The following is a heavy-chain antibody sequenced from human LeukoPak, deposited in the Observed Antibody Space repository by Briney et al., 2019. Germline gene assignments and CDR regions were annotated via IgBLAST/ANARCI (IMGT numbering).Heavy chain of an antibody. CDR1: GFTFSSFW. Sequence: GGSLRLSCAASGFTFSSFWMHWVRQAPGKGPVWVSRVDVHGQGTAYADSVKGRFTISRDNAKNTLSLQMNSLSAEDTAVYYCARSNYDSTTFYYHLDLWGQGTLVTVSS. CDR3: ARSNYDSTTFYYHLDL. V-gene: IGHV3-74*01. CDR2: VDVHGQGT. D-gene: IGHD2/OR15-2a*01. J-gene: IGHJ5*02.